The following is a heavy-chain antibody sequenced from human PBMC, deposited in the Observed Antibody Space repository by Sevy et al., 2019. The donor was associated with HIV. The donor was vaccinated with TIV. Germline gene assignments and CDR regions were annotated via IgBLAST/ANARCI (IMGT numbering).Heavy chain of an antibody. V-gene: IGHV4-34*01. J-gene: IGHJ6*02. CDR3: ARGSVVPAAIGYYYYGMDV. D-gene: IGHD2-2*01. Sequence: SETLSLTCAVYGGSFSGYYWSWIRQPPGKGLEWIGEINHSGSTNYNPSLKRRVTISVDTAKNQYSLKLSSVTAADTAVYYCARGSVVPAAIGYYYYGMDVWGQGTTVTVSS. CDR1: GGSFSGYY. CDR2: INHSGST.